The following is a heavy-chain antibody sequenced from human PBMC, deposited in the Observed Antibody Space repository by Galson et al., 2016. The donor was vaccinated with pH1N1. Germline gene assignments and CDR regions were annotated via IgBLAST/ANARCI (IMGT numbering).Heavy chain of an antibody. CDR2: ISVYDGKT. D-gene: IGHD5-12*01. Sequence: SVKVSCKASGYDFINSGVNWVRQAPGQGLEWMGWISVYDGKTVYAEKVQGRVTMTTDTSTNTAHMEVRSLQSDDTAVYYCARGGSGHRYSCTCYAAFDIWGQGTLVTVSS. CDR1: GYDFINSG. CDR3: ARGGSGHRYSCTCYAAFDI. J-gene: IGHJ4*02. V-gene: IGHV1-18*04.